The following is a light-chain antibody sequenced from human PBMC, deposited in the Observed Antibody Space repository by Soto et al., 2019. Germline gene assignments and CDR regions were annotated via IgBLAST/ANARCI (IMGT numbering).Light chain of an antibody. CDR2: AAS. Sequence: DIQMTQSPSSLSASVGDRVTITCRASRIIDTYVDWYQQKPGKAPKLLIYAASTLQSGVPSRFSGSGSGTDFTLTISCLQSEDFATYYCQQYYSYPWTFGQGTKVDIK. J-gene: IGKJ1*01. CDR1: RIIDTY. V-gene: IGKV1-39*01. CDR3: QQYYSYPWT.